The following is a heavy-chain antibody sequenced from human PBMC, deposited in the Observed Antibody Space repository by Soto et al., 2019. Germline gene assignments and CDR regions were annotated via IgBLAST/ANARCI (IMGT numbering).Heavy chain of an antibody. CDR3: ARHFYRIRGAFDI. V-gene: IGHV4-39*01. Sequence: SETLSLTCTVSGGSISSSSYYWGWIRQPPGKGLEWIGSIYYSGSTYYNPSLKSRVTISEDTSKNQFSLKLSSVTAADTALYYCARHFYRIRGAFDIWGQGTMVTVSS. J-gene: IGHJ3*02. CDR1: GGSISSSSYY. CDR2: IYYSGST. D-gene: IGHD1-26*01.